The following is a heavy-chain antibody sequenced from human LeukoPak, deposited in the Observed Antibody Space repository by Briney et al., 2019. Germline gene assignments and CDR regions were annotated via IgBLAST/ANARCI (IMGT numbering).Heavy chain of an antibody. D-gene: IGHD6-19*01. CDR2: IWYDGSNK. V-gene: IGHV3-33*01. J-gene: IGHJ6*02. Sequence: SGGSLRLSCAASGFTFSSYGMHWVRQAPGKGLEWVAVIWYDGSNKYYADSVKGRFTIPRDNSKNTLYLQMNSLRAEDTAVYYCARGTRSGWYGAYYYYGMDVWGQGTTVTVSS. CDR3: ARGTRSGWYGAYYYYGMDV. CDR1: GFTFSSYG.